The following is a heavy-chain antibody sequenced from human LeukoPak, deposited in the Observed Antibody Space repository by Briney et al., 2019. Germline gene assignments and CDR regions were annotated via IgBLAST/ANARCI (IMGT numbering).Heavy chain of an antibody. CDR1: GFTFSSYA. J-gene: IGHJ4*02. CDR2: ISGSGGST. V-gene: IGHV3-23*01. D-gene: IGHD1-26*01. Sequence: GGSLRLSCAASGFTFSSYAMSWVRQAPGKGLEWVSAISGSGGSTYYADSVKGRFTISRDNSKNTLYLQMNSLRAEDTAVHYCAKELHSGSYYPAFDYWGQGTLVTVSS. CDR3: AKELHSGSYYPAFDY.